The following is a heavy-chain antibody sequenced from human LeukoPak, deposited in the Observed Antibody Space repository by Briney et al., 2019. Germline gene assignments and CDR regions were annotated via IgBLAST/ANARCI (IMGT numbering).Heavy chain of an antibody. J-gene: IGHJ5*02. Sequence: PSETLSLTCTVSGGSISSYYWSWIRQPPGKGLEWIGYIYYSGSTNYNPSLKSRVTISVDTSKNQFSLKLSSVTAADTAVYYCARSRSGYNWFDPWGQGTLATVSS. CDR1: GGSISSYY. V-gene: IGHV4-59*08. CDR3: ARSRSGYNWFDP. CDR2: IYYSGST. D-gene: IGHD3-10*01.